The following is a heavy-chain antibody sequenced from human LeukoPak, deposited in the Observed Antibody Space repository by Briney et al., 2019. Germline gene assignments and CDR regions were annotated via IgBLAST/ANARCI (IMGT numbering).Heavy chain of an antibody. J-gene: IGHJ4*02. CDR2: ISSSSSTM. CDR1: GFTFSSYA. Sequence: QPGGSLRLSCAASGFTFSSYAMNWVRQAPGKGLEWVSYISSSSSTMYYADSVKGRFTISRDNAKNSLYLQMNSLRAEDTAVYYCAREDLRVVDYWGQGTLVTVSS. D-gene: IGHD3-3*01. V-gene: IGHV3-48*01. CDR3: AREDLRVVDY.